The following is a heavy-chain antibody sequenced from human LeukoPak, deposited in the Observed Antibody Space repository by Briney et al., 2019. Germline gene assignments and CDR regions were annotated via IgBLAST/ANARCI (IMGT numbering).Heavy chain of an antibody. CDR1: GFTFSSYE. Sequence: GGSLRLSCAASGFTFSSYEMNWVRQAPGKGLEWVSYISSSGSTVYYADSVKGRFTISRDNAKNSLYLQINSLRAEDTAVYYCAELGITMIGGVWGKGTTVTISS. V-gene: IGHV3-48*03. CDR3: AELGITMIGGV. J-gene: IGHJ6*04. D-gene: IGHD3-10*02. CDR2: ISSSGSTV.